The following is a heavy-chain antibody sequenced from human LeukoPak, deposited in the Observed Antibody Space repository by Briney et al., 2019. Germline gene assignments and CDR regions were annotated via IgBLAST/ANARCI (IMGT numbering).Heavy chain of an antibody. D-gene: IGHD3-9*01. V-gene: IGHV1-69*13. J-gene: IGHJ6*02. CDR3: ARGADILTGYHYGMDV. Sequence: GASVKASCKASGGTFSSYAISWVRQAPGQGLEWMGGIIPIFGTANYAQKFQGRVTITADESTSTAYMELSSLRSEDTAVYYCARGADILTGYHYGMDVWGQGTTVTVSS. CDR2: IIPIFGTA. CDR1: GGTFSSYA.